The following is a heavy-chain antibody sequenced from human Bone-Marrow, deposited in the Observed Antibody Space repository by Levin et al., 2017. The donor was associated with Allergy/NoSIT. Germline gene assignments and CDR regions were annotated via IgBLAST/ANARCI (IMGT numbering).Heavy chain of an antibody. CDR2: ISGSGSDT. CDR3: AKDSYSSSWYGMDV. J-gene: IGHJ6*02. D-gene: IGHD2-15*01. V-gene: IGHV3-23*01. CDR1: GFTFSSYA. Sequence: GGSLRLSCVGSGFTFSSYAMNWVRQAPGKGLEWVSGISGSGSDTFHADSVKGRFSISRDNSKNTVYLQMNSLRADDRAVYFCAKDSYSSSWYGMDVWGQGTTVSVSS.